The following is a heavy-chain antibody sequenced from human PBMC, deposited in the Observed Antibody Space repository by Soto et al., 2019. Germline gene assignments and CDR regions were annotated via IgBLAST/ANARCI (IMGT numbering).Heavy chain of an antibody. V-gene: IGHV3-9*01. J-gene: IGHJ4*02. CDR1: GFTFDDYA. CDR3: AKGPYDILTGYAEFDY. Sequence: SLRLSCAASGFTFDDYAMHWVRQAPGKGLEWVSGISWNSGSIGYADSVKGRFTISRDNAKNSLYLQMNSLRAEDTALYYCAKGPYDILTGYAEFDYWGQGTLVTVSS. CDR2: ISWNSGSI. D-gene: IGHD3-9*01.